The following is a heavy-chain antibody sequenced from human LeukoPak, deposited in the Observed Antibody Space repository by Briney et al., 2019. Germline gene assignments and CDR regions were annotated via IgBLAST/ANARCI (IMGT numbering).Heavy chain of an antibody. CDR2: IYYSGST. D-gene: IGHD7-27*01. CDR1: XXXXSXXSYY. Sequence: PSETLSLTCTXSXXXXSXXSYYWGXIXXXXXXXXXWIGSIYYSGSTNYNPSLKSRVTISVDTSRNQFSLKLSSVTAADTAVYYCARGGSWGVYFDYWGQGTLVTVSS. V-gene: IGHV4-39*07. CDR3: ARGGSWGVYFDY. J-gene: IGHJ4*02.